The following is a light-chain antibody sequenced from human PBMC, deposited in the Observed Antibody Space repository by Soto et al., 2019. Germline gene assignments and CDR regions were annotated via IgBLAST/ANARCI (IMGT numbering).Light chain of an antibody. Sequence: QSALTQPASVSGSPGQSITISCTGTSSDVGSYNLVSWCQQHPGKAPKLMIYEGSKRPSGVSNRFSGSKSGNTVSLTISGLQAEDEADYYCCSYAGSGTWVFGGGTQLTVL. CDR1: SSDVGSYNL. V-gene: IGLV2-23*01. CDR3: CSYAGSGTWV. CDR2: EGS. J-gene: IGLJ3*02.